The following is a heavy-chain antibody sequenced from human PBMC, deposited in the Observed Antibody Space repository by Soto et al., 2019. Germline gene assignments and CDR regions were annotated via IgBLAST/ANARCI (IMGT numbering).Heavy chain of an antibody. V-gene: IGHV4-59*01. CDR3: ARDLGDGYHFDY. CDR1: GGSISSYY. CDR2: IYYTGST. D-gene: IGHD5-12*01. J-gene: IGHJ4*02. Sequence: QVQLQESGPGLVKPSETLSLTCTVSGGSISSYYWSWIRQPPGKGLEFIGYIYYTGSTNYKPSFKSRVTISVDTLKNQFSLKLSSVTAADTAVYYCARDLGDGYHFDYWGQGTLVTVSS.